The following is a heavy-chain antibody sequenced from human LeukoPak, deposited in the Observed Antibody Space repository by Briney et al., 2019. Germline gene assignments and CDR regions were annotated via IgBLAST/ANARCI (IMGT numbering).Heavy chain of an antibody. J-gene: IGHJ3*02. Sequence: ASVKVSCKASGYTFTGYYMHRVRQAPGQGLEWMGWINPNSGGTKYAQKFQGRVTMTRDTSISTAYMELSSLRSDDAAVYYCAGGTTNTKGAFDMWGQGTMVTVSS. CDR3: AGGTTNTKGAFDM. CDR1: GYTFTGYY. D-gene: IGHD2-8*01. CDR2: INPNSGGT. V-gene: IGHV1-2*02.